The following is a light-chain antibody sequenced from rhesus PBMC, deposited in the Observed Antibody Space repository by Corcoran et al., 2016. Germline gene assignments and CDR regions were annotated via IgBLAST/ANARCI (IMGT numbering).Light chain of an antibody. V-gene: IGKV1-21*01. Sequence: DIQMTQSPSSLSASVGDRVTIACRASQGITNALAWYTQKPGETPKLLIYEASRLQTGIPSRFSCSGAGTDFTLPISSLQPEDFATYYCQHYYSLPPTFGPGTKLDI. CDR2: EAS. J-gene: IGKJ3*01. CDR3: QHYYSLPPT. CDR1: QGITNA.